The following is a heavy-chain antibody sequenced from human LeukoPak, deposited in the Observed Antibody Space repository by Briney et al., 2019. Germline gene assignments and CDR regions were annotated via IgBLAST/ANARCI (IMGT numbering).Heavy chain of an antibody. CDR3: AKDPVSLGIAVAGTENY. Sequence: GGSLRLSCAASGFTFSSYAMSWVRQAPGKGLEWVSAISGSGGSTYYADSVRGRFTISRDNSKNTLYLQMNSLRAEATAVCYCAKDPVSLGIAVAGTENYWGQGTLVTVSS. CDR2: ISGSGGST. V-gene: IGHV3-23*01. J-gene: IGHJ4*02. CDR1: GFTFSSYA. D-gene: IGHD6-19*01.